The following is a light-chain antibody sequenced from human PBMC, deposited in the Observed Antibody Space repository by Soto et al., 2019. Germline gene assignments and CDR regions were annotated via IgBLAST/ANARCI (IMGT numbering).Light chain of an antibody. Sequence: EIGVTQSPATLSVSPGERATLSCRASQSVSSNLAWYQQKPGQAPRLLIYGASTRATGIPARFSGSGSGTEFTLTISSLQSEDFAVYYCQQYNNWPPNTFGQGTKLEIK. J-gene: IGKJ2*01. CDR2: GAS. CDR3: QQYNNWPPNT. CDR1: QSVSSN. V-gene: IGKV3D-15*01.